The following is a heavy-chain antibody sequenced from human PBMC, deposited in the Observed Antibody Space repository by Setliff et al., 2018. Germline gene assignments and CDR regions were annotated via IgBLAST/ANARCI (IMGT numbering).Heavy chain of an antibody. CDR3: ATGYSSGWSGFDAFDI. CDR1: GGTFSSYA. D-gene: IGHD6-19*01. CDR2: IIPIFGTA. V-gene: IGHV1-69*05. J-gene: IGHJ3*02. Sequence: SVKVSCKASGGTFSSYAISWVRQAPGQGLEWMGGIIPIFGTANYAQKFQGRVTITTDESTSTAYMELGSLRSEDTAVYYCATGYSSGWSGFDAFDIWGQGTMVTVSS.